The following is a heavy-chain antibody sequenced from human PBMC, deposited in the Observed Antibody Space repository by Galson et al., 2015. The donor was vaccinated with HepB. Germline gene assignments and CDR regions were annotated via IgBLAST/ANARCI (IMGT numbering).Heavy chain of an antibody. CDR1: GFTFSRYW. D-gene: IGHD3-10*01. Sequence: SLRLSCAASGFTFSRYWMHWVRQAPGKGLVWVSRINSDGGGTSYADSVQGRFTVSRDNAKNTMYLQMNSLRAEDTAVYYCARDQVLWFGSDEGGMDVWGQGTTVTVSS. CDR3: ARDQVLWFGSDEGGMDV. J-gene: IGHJ6*02. CDR2: INSDGGGT. V-gene: IGHV3-74*01.